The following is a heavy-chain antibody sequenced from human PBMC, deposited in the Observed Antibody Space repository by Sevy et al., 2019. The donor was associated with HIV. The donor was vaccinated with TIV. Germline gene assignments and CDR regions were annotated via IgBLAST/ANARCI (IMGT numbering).Heavy chain of an antibody. Sequence: SETLSLTCTVSGASIRDSSYYWAWIRQPPGKGVGWIGNIYSYGETYYNSSLKSRVTISVDTSKNQFSLSLTSVTAADTAIYFFARSMEQQLVAFDIWGQGTMVTV. V-gene: IGHV4-39*01. D-gene: IGHD6-13*01. J-gene: IGHJ3*02. CDR1: GASIRDSSYY. CDR3: ARSMEQQLVAFDI. CDR2: IYSYGET.